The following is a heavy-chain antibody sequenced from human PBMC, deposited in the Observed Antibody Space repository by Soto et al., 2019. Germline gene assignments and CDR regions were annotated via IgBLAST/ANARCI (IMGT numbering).Heavy chain of an antibody. Sequence: EVQLVESGGGLVQPGGSLKLSCAASGFTFSDSAIHWVRQAPGKGLEWVGRIRRKPYSYATEYAASVKGRFTISRDDSRNTAHLQMNSLKTEDTAVYYCARHVVDYWGQGTLVTVSS. CDR3: ARHVVDY. J-gene: IGHJ4*02. CDR2: IRRKPYSYAT. CDR1: GFTFSDSA. V-gene: IGHV3-73*01. D-gene: IGHD2-15*01.